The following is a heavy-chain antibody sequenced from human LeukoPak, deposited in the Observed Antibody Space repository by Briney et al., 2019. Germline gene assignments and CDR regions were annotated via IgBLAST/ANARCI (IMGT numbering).Heavy chain of an antibody. CDR1: GFTFSDHG. CDR3: ARWGDGKRFDY. V-gene: IGHV3-33*01. Sequence: PGRSLRLSCTASGFTFSDHGVNWVRQAPGKGLEWVAVVWYDGSNKYYADSVKGRFTISRDNSKSTLYLQMNSLRAEDTAVYYCARWGDGKRFDYWGPGTLVTVSS. J-gene: IGHJ4*02. D-gene: IGHD2-21*02. CDR2: VWYDGSNK.